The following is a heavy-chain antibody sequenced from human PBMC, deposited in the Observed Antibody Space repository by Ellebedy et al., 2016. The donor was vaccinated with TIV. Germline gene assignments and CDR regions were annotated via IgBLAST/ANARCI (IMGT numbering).Heavy chain of an antibody. CDR2: ISWNSGSI. CDR1: GFTFDDYA. D-gene: IGHD3-22*01. Sequence: GGSLRLXCAASGFTFDDYAMHWVRQAPGKGLEWVSGISWNSGSIGYADSVKGRFTISRDNAKNSLYLQMNSLRAEDTALYYCAKGYYYDSSGSLDYWGQGTLVTVSS. J-gene: IGHJ4*02. CDR3: AKGYYYDSSGSLDY. V-gene: IGHV3-9*01.